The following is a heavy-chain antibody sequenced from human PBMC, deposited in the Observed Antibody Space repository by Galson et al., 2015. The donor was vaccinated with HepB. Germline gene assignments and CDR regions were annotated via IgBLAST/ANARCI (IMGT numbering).Heavy chain of an antibody. D-gene: IGHD3-10*01. Sequence: SLRLSCAASGFDFSSYSMNWVRQVPGKGLEWVSSISSSSAYIFYADSFKGRFTISRDNAKKSLYLQMNRLRAEDTAMYFCAVGFGELFREAAFDFWGHGTMVTVSS. CDR3: AVGFGELFREAAFDF. V-gene: IGHV3-21*01. CDR2: ISSSSAYI. J-gene: IGHJ3*01. CDR1: GFDFSSYS.